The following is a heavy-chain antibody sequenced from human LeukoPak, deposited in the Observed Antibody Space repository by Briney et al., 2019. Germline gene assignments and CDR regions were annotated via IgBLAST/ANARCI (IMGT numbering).Heavy chain of an antibody. CDR2: IYYSGST. Sequence: SETLSLTCTVSGDSIIHYYWSWIRQSPGKGLEWIGYIYYSGSTKYNPSLKSRVTISVDTSKNQFSLKLSSVTAADTAVYYCARHRGSGSPYFDYWGQRTLVTVSS. CDR3: ARHRGSGSPYFDY. CDR1: GDSIIHYY. D-gene: IGHD3-10*01. J-gene: IGHJ4*02. V-gene: IGHV4-59*08.